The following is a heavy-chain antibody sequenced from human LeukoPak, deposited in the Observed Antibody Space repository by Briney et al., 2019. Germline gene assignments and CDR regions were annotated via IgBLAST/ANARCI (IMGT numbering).Heavy chain of an antibody. CDR1: GGSISSYY. J-gene: IGHJ1*01. D-gene: IGHD6-13*01. CDR2: IYYSGST. V-gene: IGHV4-59*08. CDR3: ARLDTGYSSSWLQH. Sequence: SETLSLTCTVSGGSISSYYWSWIRQPPGKGLEWIGYIYYSGSTNYNPSLKSRVTISVDTSKNQFSLKLSSVTAADTAVYYCARLDTGYSSSWLQHWGQGTLVTVSS.